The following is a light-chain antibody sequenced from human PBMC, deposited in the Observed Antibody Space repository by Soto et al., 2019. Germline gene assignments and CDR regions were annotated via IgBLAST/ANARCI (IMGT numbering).Light chain of an antibody. V-gene: IGKV3-15*01. CDR1: QSVDSR. CDR3: QQYSKCPLA. J-gene: IGKJ4*01. CDR2: GAS. Sequence: VLTQSPATLSVSPGEGATLSCKASQSVDSRFAWYQQKPGQAPRRLIEGASSRGTDVPARFSGSGSGTEFTLTITSLQSEDFAVYYGQQYSKCPLAFGGGTSVEIK.